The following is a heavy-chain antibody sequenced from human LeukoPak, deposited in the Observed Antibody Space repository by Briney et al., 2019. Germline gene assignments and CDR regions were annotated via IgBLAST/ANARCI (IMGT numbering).Heavy chain of an antibody. D-gene: IGHD6-13*01. CDR2: ISGSGRST. Sequence: GGSLRLSCAASGFTFSSYEMNWVRQAPGKGLEWVSGISGSGRSTYYADSVKGRFIISRDNSKNTVYLQMNSLRADDTAVYYCAKDLRGEDHSSWFSDWGQGTLVTVSS. CDR3: AKDLRGEDHSSWFSD. V-gene: IGHV3-23*01. CDR1: GFTFSSYE. J-gene: IGHJ4*02.